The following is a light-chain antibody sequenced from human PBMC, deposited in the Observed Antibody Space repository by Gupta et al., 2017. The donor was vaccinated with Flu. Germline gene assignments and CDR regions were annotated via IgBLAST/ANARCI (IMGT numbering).Light chain of an antibody. CDR1: QEISDY. Sequence: QMTQSPSSLSASVGERVTITCQASQEISDYLYWYQQKPGKAPKLMIYDASKWETGVPSRFSGSGSGTDFTLTISSLQPDDFANYYCQQENNLPLAFGQGTQVDIK. J-gene: IGKJ5*01. CDR3: QQENNLPLA. CDR2: DAS. V-gene: IGKV1-33*01.